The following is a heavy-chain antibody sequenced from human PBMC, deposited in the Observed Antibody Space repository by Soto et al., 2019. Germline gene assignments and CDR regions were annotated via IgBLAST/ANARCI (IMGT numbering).Heavy chain of an antibody. CDR2: ISTSGGGA. D-gene: IGHD3-3*02. CDR3: AKDLQAISRD. Sequence: EVQLLESGGGLVQPGGSLRLSCAASGFTFSSYAMSWVRQAPGKGLEWVSGISTSGGGAYYADSVKGRFTVSRDNSKNTLYLQMNSLRAEDTAVYYCAKDLQAISRDWGQGTLVAVSS. CDR1: GFTFSSYA. J-gene: IGHJ4*02. V-gene: IGHV3-23*01.